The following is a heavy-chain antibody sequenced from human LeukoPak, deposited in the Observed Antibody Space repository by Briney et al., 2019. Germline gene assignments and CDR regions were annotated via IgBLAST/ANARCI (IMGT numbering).Heavy chain of an antibody. J-gene: IGHJ6*02. D-gene: IGHD2-2*02. CDR3: AADNEYTRYYYYGMDV. Sequence: GTSVKVSCKASGFTSTSSAVHWVRQARGQRLEWIGWIVVGSANTNYAQKFQERVTITRAMSTSTAYMELSNLGSEDTAVYYCAADNEYTRYYYYGMDVWGQGTTVTVSS. CDR2: IVVGSANT. CDR1: GFTSTSSA. V-gene: IGHV1-58*01.